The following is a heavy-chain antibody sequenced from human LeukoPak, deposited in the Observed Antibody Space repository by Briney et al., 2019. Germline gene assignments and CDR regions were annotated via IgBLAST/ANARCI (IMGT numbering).Heavy chain of an antibody. CDR3: ARSGYSGSDSV. CDR2: IYYSGST. J-gene: IGHJ4*02. CDR1: GGSISSSSYY. Sequence: SETLSLTCSVSGGSISSSSYYWGWIRQPPGKGLEWIGSIYYSGSTYYNPSLKSRVTISVDTSKNQFSLKLSSVTAADTAVYYCARSGYSGSDSVWGQGTLVTVSS. V-gene: IGHV4-39*07. D-gene: IGHD5-12*01.